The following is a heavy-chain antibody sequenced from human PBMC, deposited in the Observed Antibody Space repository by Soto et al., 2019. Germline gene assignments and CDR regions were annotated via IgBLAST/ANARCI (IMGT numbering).Heavy chain of an antibody. CDR1: GYTFTGHF. CDR3: ARVTDFWSHYYTAGNNWFDP. D-gene: IGHD3-3*01. Sequence: ASVKVSCKASGYTFTGHFIHWVRQAPGQGLEWMGWINPDNGGTNFSQTFQGRDTMTRDTSISTAYMELGGLRSDDTAFYFCARVTDFWSHYYTAGNNWFDPWGQGTLVTVSS. CDR2: INPDNGGT. J-gene: IGHJ5*02. V-gene: IGHV1-2*02.